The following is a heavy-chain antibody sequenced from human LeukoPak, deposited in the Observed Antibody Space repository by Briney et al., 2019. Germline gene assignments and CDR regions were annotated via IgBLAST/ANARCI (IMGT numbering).Heavy chain of an antibody. CDR2: ISGSGGST. D-gene: IGHD4-23*01. Sequence: PGGTLRLSCAASGFTFSSYGMSWVRQAPGKGLEWVSAISGSGGSTYYADSVKGRFTISRDNSKNTLYLQMNSLRAEDTAVYYCAKDLLASTVVTPYFYYWGQGTLVTVSS. V-gene: IGHV3-23*01. J-gene: IGHJ4*02. CDR3: AKDLLASTVVTPYFYY. CDR1: GFTFSSYG.